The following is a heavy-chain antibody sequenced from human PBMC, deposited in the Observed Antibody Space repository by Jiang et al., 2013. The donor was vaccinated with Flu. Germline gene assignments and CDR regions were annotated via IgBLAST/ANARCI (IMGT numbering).Heavy chain of an antibody. D-gene: IGHD5-24*01. CDR2: ISSSGSTI. Sequence: GLVQPGGSLRLSCAASGFTFSSYEMNWVRQAPGKGLEWVSYISSSGSTIYYADSVKGRFTISRDNAKNSLYLQMNSLRAEDTAVYYCARDQWDGYNYDLDYWGQGTLVTVSS. J-gene: IGHJ4*02. V-gene: IGHV3-48*03. CDR1: GFTFSSYE. CDR3: ARDQWDGYNYDLDY.